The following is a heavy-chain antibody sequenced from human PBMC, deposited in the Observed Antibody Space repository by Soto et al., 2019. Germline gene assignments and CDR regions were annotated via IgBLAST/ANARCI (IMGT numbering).Heavy chain of an antibody. Sequence: GGSLRLSCAASGFTFSSYWMSWVRQAPGKGLEWVANIKQDGSEKYYVDSVKGRFTISRDNAKNSLYLQMNSLRAEDTAVYYCARDRLDRESLPLVQSKPTKLDYWCQGTLVTVSS. V-gene: IGHV3-7*01. CDR1: GFTFSSYW. CDR3: ARDRLDRESLPLVQSKPTKLDY. J-gene: IGHJ4*02. D-gene: IGHD6-13*01. CDR2: IKQDGSEK.